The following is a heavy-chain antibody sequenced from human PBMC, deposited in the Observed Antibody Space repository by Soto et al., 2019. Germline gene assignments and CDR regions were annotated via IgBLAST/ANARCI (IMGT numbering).Heavy chain of an antibody. CDR2: IYYSGST. Sequence: PSETLSLTCTVSGGSISSYYWSWIRQPPGKGLEWIGYIYYSGSTNYNPSLKSRVTISVDTSKNQFSLKLSSVTAADTAVYYCARDSGSYLGHHYGIDVRGQGTTVTGSS. CDR1: GGSISSYY. D-gene: IGHD1-26*01. V-gene: IGHV4-59*01. CDR3: ARDSGSYLGHHYGIDV. J-gene: IGHJ6*02.